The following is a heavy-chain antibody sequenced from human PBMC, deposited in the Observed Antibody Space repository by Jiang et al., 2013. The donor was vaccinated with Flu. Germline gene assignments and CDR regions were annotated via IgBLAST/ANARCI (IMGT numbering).Heavy chain of an antibody. CDR3: AKDTAMVSWYFDL. Sequence: ASGFTFSSYAMSWVRQAPGKGLEWVSAISGSGGSTYYADSVKGRFTISRDNSKNTLYLQMNSLRAEDTAVYYCAKDTAMVSWYFDLWGRGTLVTVSS. J-gene: IGHJ2*01. CDR2: ISGSGGST. V-gene: IGHV3-23*01. D-gene: IGHD5-18*01. CDR1: GFTFSSYA.